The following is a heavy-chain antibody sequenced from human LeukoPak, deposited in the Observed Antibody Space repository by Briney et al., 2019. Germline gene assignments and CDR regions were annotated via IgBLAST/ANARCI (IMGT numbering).Heavy chain of an antibody. Sequence: SETLSPTCTVSGGSISSSSYYWGWIRQPPGKGLEWIGSIYYSGSTYYNPSLKSRVTISVDTSKNQFSLKLSSVTAADTAVYYCARANHVLRFLEWFAYWGQGTLVTVSS. CDR2: IYYSGST. V-gene: IGHV4-39*07. D-gene: IGHD3-3*01. CDR3: ARANHVLRFLEWFAY. J-gene: IGHJ4*02. CDR1: GGSISSSSYY.